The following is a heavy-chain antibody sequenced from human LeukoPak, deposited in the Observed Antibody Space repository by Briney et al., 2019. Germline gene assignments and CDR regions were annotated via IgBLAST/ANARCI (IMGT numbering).Heavy chain of an antibody. D-gene: IGHD2-15*01. Sequence: GGSLRLSCAASECTFSNYGMTWVRQAPGKGLEWVSSIDSSNKYMYYADSLKGRFTISRDNAQNSLYLQMNSLRAEDTAVYYCARVSYCSGGSCTYFDHWGQGTLVTVAS. CDR1: ECTFSNYG. CDR2: IDSSNKYM. V-gene: IGHV3-21*06. CDR3: ARVSYCSGGSCTYFDH. J-gene: IGHJ4*02.